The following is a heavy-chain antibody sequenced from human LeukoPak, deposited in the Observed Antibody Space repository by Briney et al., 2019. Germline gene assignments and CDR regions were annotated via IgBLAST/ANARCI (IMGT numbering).Heavy chain of an antibody. Sequence: PGGSLRLSCAGSGFTFDDYAMHWVRQAPGKGLEWVSSISSSSSYIYYAVSVKGRFTVSRDNAKNSLFLQMNSLRAEDTAVYYCARPPDNYYYYYMDVWGKGTTVTISS. J-gene: IGHJ6*03. CDR3: ARPPDNYYYYYMDV. CDR1: GFTFDDYA. D-gene: IGHD1-14*01. CDR2: ISSSSSYI. V-gene: IGHV3-21*01.